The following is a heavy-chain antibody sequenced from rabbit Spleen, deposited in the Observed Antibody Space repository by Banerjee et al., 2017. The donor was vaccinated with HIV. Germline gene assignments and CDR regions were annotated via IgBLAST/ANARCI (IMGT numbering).Heavy chain of an antibody. CDR3: ARDTSSSFSSYGMDL. CDR1: GVSFSDNSN. Sequence: QSLEESGGDLVKPGASLTVTGIASGVSFSDNSNMCWVRQAPGKGLEWIACIDTGSSGFTYFASWAKGRFTISKTSSTTVTLQMPSLTAADTATYFCARDTSSSFSSYGMDLWGQGTLVTVS. D-gene: IGHD1-1*01. CDR2: IDTGSSGFT. V-gene: IGHV1S40*01. J-gene: IGHJ3*01.